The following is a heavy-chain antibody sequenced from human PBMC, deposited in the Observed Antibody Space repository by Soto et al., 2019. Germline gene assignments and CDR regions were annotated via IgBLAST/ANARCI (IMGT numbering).Heavy chain of an antibody. D-gene: IGHD1-26*01. J-gene: IGHJ6*01. CDR1: GFSLTSGVG. Sequence: QIILKDSGATLVKPTQTLTLTCTFSGFSLTSGVGVGWIRQPPGRALEWLALIYLDDDKRYSPSMESRLTITKATSKNQVVLTMTNMDPEDTATYYCGFRRGGLAIWGQETTVTVSS. CDR2: IYLDDDK. CDR3: GFRRGGLAI. V-gene: IGHV2-5*02.